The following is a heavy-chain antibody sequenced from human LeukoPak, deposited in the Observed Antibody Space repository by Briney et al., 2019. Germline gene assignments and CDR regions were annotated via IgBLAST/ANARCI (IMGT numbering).Heavy chain of an antibody. J-gene: IGHJ4*02. CDR1: GFTFSTYA. Sequence: GGSLRLSCAASGFTFSTYAMTWVRQDPGKGLEGVSAISGSGGSTYYADSVKGRFTISRDNSKNTLYLQMNSLRAEDTAVYYCAKASPAYGGDCYSYWGQGTLVTVSS. CDR3: AKASPAYGGDCYSY. V-gene: IGHV3-23*01. CDR2: ISGSGGST. D-gene: IGHD2-21*02.